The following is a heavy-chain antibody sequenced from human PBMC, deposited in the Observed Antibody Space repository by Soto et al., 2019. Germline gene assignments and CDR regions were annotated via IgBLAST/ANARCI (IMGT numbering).Heavy chain of an antibody. V-gene: IGHV4-34*01. Sequence: SETLSLTCAVYGGSFSGYYWSWIRQPPGKGLEWIGEINHSGSTNYNPSLKSRVTISVDTSKNQFSLKLSSVTAADTAVYYCARGSGDSSGYYYPRLYYFDYWGQGTLVTVSS. D-gene: IGHD3-22*01. CDR1: GGSFSGYY. J-gene: IGHJ4*02. CDR2: INHSGST. CDR3: ARGSGDSSGYYYPRLYYFDY.